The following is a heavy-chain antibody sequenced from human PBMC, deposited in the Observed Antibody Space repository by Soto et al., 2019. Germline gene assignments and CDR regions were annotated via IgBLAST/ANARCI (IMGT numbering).Heavy chain of an antibody. CDR2: IYHSGST. V-gene: IGHV4-30-2*01. Sequence: WIRQPPVKGLEWIGYIYHSGSTYYNPSLKSRVTISVDRSKNQFSLKLSSVTAADMAVYYCARGSPVATDYRVHGTLVPVSS. D-gene: IGHD2-21*02. J-gene: IGHJ4*01. CDR3: ARGSPVATDY.